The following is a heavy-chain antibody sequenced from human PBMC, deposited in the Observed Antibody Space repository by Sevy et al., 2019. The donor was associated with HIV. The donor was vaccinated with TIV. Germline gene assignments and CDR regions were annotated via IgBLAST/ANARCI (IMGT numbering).Heavy chain of an antibody. V-gene: IGHV3-21*01. CDR3: AREPPTTAEPSFDY. CDR2: ISTGSRYI. D-gene: IGHD4-17*01. Sequence: GGSLRLSCAASGFTFSTYTMNWVRQAPGKGLEWVSSISTGSRYIFYADSVKGRFTISRDNAENSLYLQMNSLRAEDTAVYYCAREPPTTAEPSFDYWGQRTLVTVSS. CDR1: GFTFSTYT. J-gene: IGHJ4*02.